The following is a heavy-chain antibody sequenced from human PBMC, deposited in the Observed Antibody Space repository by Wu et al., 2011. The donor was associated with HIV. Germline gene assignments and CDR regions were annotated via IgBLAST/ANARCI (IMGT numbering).Heavy chain of an antibody. V-gene: IGHV1-18*01. CDR2: ISVYNGNT. Sequence: QVQLVQSGAEVKKPGASVKVSCKASGYTFTSYAINWVRQAPGQGLEWMGWISVYNGNTNYAQKLQGRVTMTTDTSSSTAYMELRSLTSDDTAVYYCATPLPFGAADLAYYYGMDVWGQGTTVTVSS. D-gene: IGHD3-3*01. CDR1: GYTFTSYA. J-gene: IGHJ6*02. CDR3: ATPLPFGAADLAYYYGMDV.